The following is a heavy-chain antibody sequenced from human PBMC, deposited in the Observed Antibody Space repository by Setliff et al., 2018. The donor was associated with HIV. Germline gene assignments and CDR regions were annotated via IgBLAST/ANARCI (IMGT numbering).Heavy chain of an antibody. CDR3: AREDGSSWSYDRFYYYGLDV. CDR1: GGSFSGYY. CDR2: INHSGST. D-gene: IGHD6-19*01. V-gene: IGHV4-34*01. Sequence: SETLSLTCAVYGGSFSGYYWSWIRQPPGKGLEWIGEINHSGSTNYNPSLKSRVTIPVDTSKNQFSLKLSSVTAADTAVYYCAREDGSSWSYDRFYYYGLDVWGQGITVTVSS. J-gene: IGHJ6*02.